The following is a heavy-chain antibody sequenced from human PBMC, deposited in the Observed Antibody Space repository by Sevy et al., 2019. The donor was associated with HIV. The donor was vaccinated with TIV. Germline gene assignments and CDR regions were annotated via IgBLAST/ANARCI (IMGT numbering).Heavy chain of an antibody. Sequence: ASVKVSCKASGYTFTSYAIHWVRQAPGQRLEWMGWINAGNGYSISSQKFQDRVTITRDTSASTAYMELSSLRSEDTAVYYCARDYGYCSRTSCYGMDVWGQGTTVTVSS. CDR3: ARDYGYCSRTSCYGMDV. D-gene: IGHD2-2*01. V-gene: IGHV1-3*01. CDR1: GYTFTSYA. J-gene: IGHJ6*02. CDR2: INAGNGYS.